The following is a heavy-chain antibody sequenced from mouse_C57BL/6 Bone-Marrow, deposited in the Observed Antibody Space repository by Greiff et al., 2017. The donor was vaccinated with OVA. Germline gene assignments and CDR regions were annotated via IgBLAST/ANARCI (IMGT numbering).Heavy chain of an antibody. J-gene: IGHJ3*01. CDR3: VRHRYSNYLFAY. CDR1: GFSFNTYA. CDR2: IRSKSNNYAT. Sequence: DVMLVESGGGLVQPKGSLKLSCAASGFSFNTYAMNWVRQAPGKGLEWVARIRSKSNNYATYYADSVKDRFTISRDDSESMLYLQMNNLKTEDTAMYYCVRHRYSNYLFAYWGQGTLVTVSA. V-gene: IGHV10-1*01. D-gene: IGHD2-5*01.